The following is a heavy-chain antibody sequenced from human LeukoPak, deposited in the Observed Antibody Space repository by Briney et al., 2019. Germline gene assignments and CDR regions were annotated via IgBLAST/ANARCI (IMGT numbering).Heavy chain of an antibody. CDR1: GGSISSYY. D-gene: IGHD2-2*01. CDR3: ARGQYHLLYWYFDL. Sequence: SETLSLTCTVSGGSISSYYWSWIRQPAGKGLEWIGRIYSSGSANYNPSLKSRVTMSVDTSKNQFSLKLSSVTAADTAVYYCARGQYHLLYWYFDLWGRGTLVTVSS. V-gene: IGHV4-4*07. CDR2: IYSSGSA. J-gene: IGHJ2*01.